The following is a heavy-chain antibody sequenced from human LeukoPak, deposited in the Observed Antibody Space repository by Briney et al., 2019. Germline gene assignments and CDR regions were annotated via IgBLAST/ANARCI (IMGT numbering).Heavy chain of an antibody. V-gene: IGHV4-30-4*01. D-gene: IGHD3-22*01. CDR3: ASQTPGITMIVVAVDGAFDI. CDR2: IYYSGST. J-gene: IGHJ3*02. Sequence: SETLSLTCTVSGGSISSGDYYWSWIRQPPGKGLEWIGYIYYSGSTYYNPSLKSRVTISVDTSKNQFSLKLSSVTAADTAVYYCASQTPGITMIVVAVDGAFDIWVQGTMVTVSS. CDR1: GGSISSGDYY.